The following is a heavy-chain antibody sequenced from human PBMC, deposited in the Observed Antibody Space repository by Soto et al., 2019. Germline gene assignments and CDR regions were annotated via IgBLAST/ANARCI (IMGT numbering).Heavy chain of an antibody. D-gene: IGHD5-18*01. CDR2: IYYSGST. V-gene: IGHV4-30-4*01. CDR1: GGSISSGDYY. J-gene: IGHJ4*02. Sequence: PSETLSLTCTVSGGSISSGDYYWSWIRQPPGKGLEWIGYIYYSGSTYYNPSLKSRVTISVDTSKNQFSLKLSSVTAADTAVYYCATPRRGYSYGYTNWGQGTLVTVS. CDR3: ATPRRGYSYGYTN.